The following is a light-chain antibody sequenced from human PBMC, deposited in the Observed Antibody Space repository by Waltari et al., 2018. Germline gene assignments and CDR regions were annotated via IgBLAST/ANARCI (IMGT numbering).Light chain of an antibody. CDR2: DAS. V-gene: IGKV3-20*01. J-gene: IGKJ4*01. Sequence: EIVLTQSPATLSLSPGEQATLSCRASHYISSNYLAWYQQKPGQAPRLLIYDASNRATGIADRFSGSGSGTDFTLTISRLEPEDFAVFYCQQYGNSPVTFGGGTKVEIK. CDR3: QQYGNSPVT. CDR1: HYISSNY.